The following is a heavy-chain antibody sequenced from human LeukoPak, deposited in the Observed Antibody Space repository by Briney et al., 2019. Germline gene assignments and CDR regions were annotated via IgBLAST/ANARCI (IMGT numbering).Heavy chain of an antibody. CDR2: ISSSSSYI. D-gene: IGHD2-2*01. V-gene: IGHV3-21*01. CDR3: ARVWGCSSTSCYDVFDI. J-gene: IGHJ3*02. CDR1: GFTFSSYS. Sequence: GGSLRLSCAASGFTFSSYSMNWVRQAPGKGLEWVSSISSSSSYIYYADSVKGRFTISRDNAKNSLYLQMNSLRAEDTAVYYCARVWGCSSTSCYDVFDIWGQGTMVTVSS.